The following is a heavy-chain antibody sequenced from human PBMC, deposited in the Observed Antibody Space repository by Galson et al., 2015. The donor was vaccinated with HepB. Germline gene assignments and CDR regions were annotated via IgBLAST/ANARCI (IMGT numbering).Heavy chain of an antibody. CDR3: AKRAIPYCSGGSCYSSGFDY. J-gene: IGHJ4*02. V-gene: IGHV3-30*02. CDR1: GFTFSSYG. Sequence: SLRLSCAASGFTFSSYGMHWVRQAPGKGLEWVAFIRYDGSNKYYADSVKGRFTISRDNSKNTLYLQMNSLRAEDTAVYYCAKRAIPYCSGGSCYSSGFDYWGQGTLVTVSS. CDR2: IRYDGSNK. D-gene: IGHD2-15*01.